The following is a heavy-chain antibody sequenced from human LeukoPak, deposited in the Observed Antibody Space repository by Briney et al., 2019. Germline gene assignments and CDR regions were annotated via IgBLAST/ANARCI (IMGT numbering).Heavy chain of an antibody. CDR2: IYHSGST. CDR1: GGSISSGGYS. V-gene: IGHV4-30-2*01. CDR3: ARDGSIRGYYYGMDV. Sequence: SQTLSLTCAVSGGSISSGGYSWSWIRQPPGKGLEWIGYIYHSGSTYYNPSLKSRVTISVDRSKDQFSLKLSSVTAADTAVYYCARDGSIRGYYYGMDVWGQGTTVTVSS. J-gene: IGHJ6*02. D-gene: IGHD1-26*01.